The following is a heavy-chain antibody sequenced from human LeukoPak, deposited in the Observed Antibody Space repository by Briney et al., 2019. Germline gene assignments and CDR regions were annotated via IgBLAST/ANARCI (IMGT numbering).Heavy chain of an antibody. CDR3: ARCCSTRKRVDAFDI. CDR1: GYTFTGYY. D-gene: IGHD2-2*02. V-gene: IGHV1-2*02. Sequence: DSVKVSCKASGYTFTGYYMHWVRQAPGQGLEWMGWINPNSGGTNYAQKFQGRVTMTRGTSISTAYMELSSLRSEDTAVYYCARCCSTRKRVDAFDIWGQGTMVTVSS. J-gene: IGHJ3*02. CDR2: INPNSGGT.